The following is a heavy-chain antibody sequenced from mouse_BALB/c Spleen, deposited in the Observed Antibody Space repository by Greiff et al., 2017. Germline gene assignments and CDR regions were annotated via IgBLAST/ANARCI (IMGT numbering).Heavy chain of an antibody. Sequence: VQLQQSGAELVKPGASVKLSCTASGFNIKDTYMHWVKQRPEQGLEWIGRIDPANGNTKYDPKFQGKATITADTSSNTAYLQLSSLTSEDTAVYYCASTGTYWYCDVGGAGTTVTVSS. CDR3: ASTGTYWYCDV. J-gene: IGHJ1*01. CDR1: GFNIKDTY. D-gene: IGHD4-1*02. V-gene: IGHV14-3*02. CDR2: IDPANGNT.